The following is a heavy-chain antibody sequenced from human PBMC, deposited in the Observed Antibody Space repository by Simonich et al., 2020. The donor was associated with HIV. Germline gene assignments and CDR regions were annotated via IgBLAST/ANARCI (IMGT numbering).Heavy chain of an antibody. CDR3: AREVGYYPPHLEENNAFDF. V-gene: IGHV4-34*01. CDR1: GGSFSGYY. CDR2: ITYSGRT. Sequence: QVQLQQWGAGLLKPSETLSLTCAVYGGSFSGYYWSWLRQSPGRGLEWIGEITYSGRTNDTPSPKRRVTISVDTSKEQFALKLNSVTVADTAVYYCAREVGYYPPHLEENNAFDFWGQGTLVTVSS. J-gene: IGHJ3*01. D-gene: IGHD3-10*01.